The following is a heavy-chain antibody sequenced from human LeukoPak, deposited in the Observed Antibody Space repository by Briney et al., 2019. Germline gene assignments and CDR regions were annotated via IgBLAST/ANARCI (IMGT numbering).Heavy chain of an antibody. CDR3: ANKDCSSTSCYYNWFDP. CDR1: GFILSSYA. CDR2: ISGSGGST. Sequence: QPGGSLRLSCAASGFILSSYAMSWVRQAPGKGLEGVSAISGSGGSTHCADSVKGRFTIYRENSKNTLYLQMNSLRAEDTAVYYCANKDCSSTSCYYNWFDPWGQGTLVTVSS. V-gene: IGHV3-23*01. J-gene: IGHJ5*02. D-gene: IGHD2-2*01.